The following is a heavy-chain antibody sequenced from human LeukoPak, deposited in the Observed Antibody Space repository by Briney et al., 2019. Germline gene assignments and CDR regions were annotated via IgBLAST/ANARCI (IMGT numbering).Heavy chain of an antibody. J-gene: IGHJ4*02. V-gene: IGHV3-7*03. D-gene: IGHD3-22*01. CDR3: AKDAEYYDSSGYWGLNYFDY. CDR1: GFTFSSYW. Sequence: GGSLRLSCAASGFTFSSYWMSWVRQAPGKGLEWVANIKQDGSEKYYVDSVKGRFTISRDNAKNSLYLQMNSLRAEDTDVYYCAKDAEYYDSSGYWGLNYFDYWGQGTLVTVSS. CDR2: IKQDGSEK.